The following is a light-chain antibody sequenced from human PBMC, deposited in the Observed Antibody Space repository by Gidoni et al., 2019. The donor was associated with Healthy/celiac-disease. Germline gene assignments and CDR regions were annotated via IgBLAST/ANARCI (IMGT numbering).Light chain of an antibody. V-gene: IGKV3-20*01. CDR3: QQYGNSWT. CDR2: GAS. CDR1: QSVSSSY. Sequence: EIVLTQYPGTLSLSPGERATISCRASQSVSSSYLACYQQKPGQAPRLLIYGASSRATGIPDMFSGSGSGTDFTLTISRLEPEVFAVYYCQQYGNSWTFGQGTKVEIK. J-gene: IGKJ1*01.